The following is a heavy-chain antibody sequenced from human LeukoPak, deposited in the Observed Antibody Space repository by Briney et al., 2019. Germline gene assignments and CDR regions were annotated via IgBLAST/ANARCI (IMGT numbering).Heavy chain of an antibody. CDR3: ARRLDSYFQH. CDR1: GGSISSSDYY. CDR2: IYYTGST. J-gene: IGHJ1*01. Sequence: PSETLSLTCTVSGGSISSSDYYWGWIRQPPGKGLEYIGTIYYTGSTYYNPSLKSRVTISVDTSKNQFSLRLSSVTAADTAVYYCARRLDSYFQHWGQGTLVTVSA. D-gene: IGHD6-19*01. V-gene: IGHV4-39*01.